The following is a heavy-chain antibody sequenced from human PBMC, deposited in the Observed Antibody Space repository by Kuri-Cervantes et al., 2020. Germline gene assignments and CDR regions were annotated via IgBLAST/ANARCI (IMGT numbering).Heavy chain of an antibody. D-gene: IGHD2-21*02. CDR3: ARDQEWHCGGDCYCFDS. CDR1: GGSISSSSYY. CDR2: IYYSGST. J-gene: IGHJ4*02. V-gene: IGHV4-39*07. Sequence: SETLSLTCTVSGGSISSSSYYWGWIRQPPGKGLEWIGSIYYSGSTYYNPSLKSRVTISVDTSKNQFSLKLSSVTAADTAVYYCARDQEWHCGGDCYCFDSWGQGTLVTVSS.